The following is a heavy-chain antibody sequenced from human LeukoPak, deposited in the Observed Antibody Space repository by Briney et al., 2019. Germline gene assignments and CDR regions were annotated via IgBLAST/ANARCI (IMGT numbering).Heavy chain of an antibody. D-gene: IGHD3-10*01. CDR1: GGTFSSYA. V-gene: IGHV1-69*06. J-gene: IGHJ5*02. Sequence: SVKVSCKAPGGTFSSYAISWVRQAPGQGLEWMGGIIPIFGTANYAQKFQGRVTITADKSTSTAYMELSSLRSEDTAVYYCARQYGSGSYHNWFDPWGQGTLVTVSS. CDR3: ARQYGSGSYHNWFDP. CDR2: IIPIFGTA.